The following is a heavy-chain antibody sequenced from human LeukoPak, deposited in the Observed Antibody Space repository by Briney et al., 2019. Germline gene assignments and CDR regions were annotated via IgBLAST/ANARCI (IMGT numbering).Heavy chain of an antibody. Sequence: ASVKVSCKASGYTFTSYGISWVRQAPGQGLEWMGWISAYNGNTNYAQKLQGRVTMTTDTSTSTAYMELRSLRSDDTAVYYCAREGQITIFGVVLGAFDIWGQGTMVTVSS. CDR3: AREGQITIFGVVLGAFDI. J-gene: IGHJ3*02. D-gene: IGHD3-3*01. CDR1: GYTFTSYG. CDR2: ISAYNGNT. V-gene: IGHV1-18*01.